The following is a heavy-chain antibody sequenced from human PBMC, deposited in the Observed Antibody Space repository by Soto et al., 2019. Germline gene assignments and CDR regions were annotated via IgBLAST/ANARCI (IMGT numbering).Heavy chain of an antibody. J-gene: IGHJ4*02. V-gene: IGHV4-34*01. Sequence: SETLSLTCAVYGGSFSGYYWSWIRQPPGKGLEWIGEINHSGSTNYNPSLKSRVTMSVDTSKNQFSLKLNSVTAADTAVYYCARRRSGPTFFDYWGQGTLVTVSS. D-gene: IGHD3-10*01. CDR3: ARRRSGPTFFDY. CDR1: GGSFSGYY. CDR2: INHSGST.